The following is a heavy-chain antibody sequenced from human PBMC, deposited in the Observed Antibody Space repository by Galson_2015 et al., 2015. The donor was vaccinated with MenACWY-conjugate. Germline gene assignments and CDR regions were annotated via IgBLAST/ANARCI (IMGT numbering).Heavy chain of an antibody. CDR1: GYTFTSNW. CDR3: ARQGFGSSSLDY. V-gene: IGHV5-51*01. CDR2: IYPGDSDT. J-gene: IGHJ4*02. D-gene: IGHD6-6*01. Sequence: QSGAEVTKPGESLQISCKGSGYTFTSNWIGWVRQMPGKGLEWMGIIYPGDSDTRYTPSFQGHVTISADKSINTAYLQWGSLEASDTAMYYCARQGFGSSSLDYWGQGTLSPSLQ.